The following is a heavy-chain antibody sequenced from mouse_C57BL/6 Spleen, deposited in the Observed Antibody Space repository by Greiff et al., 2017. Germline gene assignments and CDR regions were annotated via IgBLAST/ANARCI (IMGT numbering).Heavy chain of an antibody. CDR2: IYPGDGDT. V-gene: IGHV1-82*01. J-gene: IGHJ2*01. CDR3: APTGPDY. Sequence: VKLQESGPELVKPGASVKISCKASGYAFSSSWMNWVKQRPGKGLEWIGRIYPGDGDTNYNGKFKGKATLTADKSSSTAYMQLSSLTSEDSAVYFCAPTGPDYWGQGTTLTVSS. CDR1: GYAFSSSW. D-gene: IGHD4-1*02.